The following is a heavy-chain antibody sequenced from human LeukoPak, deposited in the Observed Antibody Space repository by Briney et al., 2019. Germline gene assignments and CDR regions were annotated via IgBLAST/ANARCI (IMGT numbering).Heavy chain of an antibody. D-gene: IGHD4-17*01. CDR2: ISGSGGST. CDR3: VATVTIPDY. V-gene: IGHV3-23*01. CDR1: GFTFSSYE. J-gene: IGHJ4*02. Sequence: GGSLRLSCAASGFTFSSYEMNWVRQAPGKGLEWVSAISGSGGSTYYADSVKGRFTISRDNSKNTLYLQMNSLRAEDTAVYYCVATVTIPDYWGQGTLVTVSS.